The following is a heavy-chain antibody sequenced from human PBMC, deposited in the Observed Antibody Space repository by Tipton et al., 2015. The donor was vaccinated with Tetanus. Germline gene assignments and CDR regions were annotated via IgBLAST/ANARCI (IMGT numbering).Heavy chain of an antibody. J-gene: IGHJ3*01. D-gene: IGHD4-23*01. V-gene: IGHV3-11*01. CDR2: LSHSGTTI. Sequence: SLRLSCAASDFPFSDYYMAWIRHAPGKGLEWVSYLSHSGTTIYYADSVKGRFTISRDNSKDTLFLQMNSLRAEDTALYYCAKPRWFNAFHFWGQGTVVTVSS. CDR3: AKPRWFNAFHF. CDR1: DFPFSDYY.